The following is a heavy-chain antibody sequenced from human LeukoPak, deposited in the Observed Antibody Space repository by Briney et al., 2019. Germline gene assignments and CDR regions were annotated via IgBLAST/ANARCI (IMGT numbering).Heavy chain of an antibody. J-gene: IGHJ4*02. D-gene: IGHD6-13*01. CDR2: IIPIFGTA. Sequence: SVKVSCKASGGTFSSYAISWVRQAPGQGLEWMGGIIPIFGTANYAQKSQGRVTITTDESTSTAYMELSSLRSEDTAVYYCARVAAAGQNYFDYWGQGTLVTVSS. CDR3: ARVAAAGQNYFDY. CDR1: GGTFSSYA. V-gene: IGHV1-69*05.